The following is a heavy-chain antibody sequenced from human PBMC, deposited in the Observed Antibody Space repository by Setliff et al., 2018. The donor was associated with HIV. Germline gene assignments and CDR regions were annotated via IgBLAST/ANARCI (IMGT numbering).Heavy chain of an antibody. CDR1: GVSVNDYD. J-gene: IGHJ5*02. V-gene: IGHV4-59*02. D-gene: IGHD6-19*01. CDR3: ARDVGSGWFNWFDP. Sequence: PSETLSLTCSVSGVSVNDYDWSWIRQPPGRGLEWIGYIYYSGITNYNPSLKGRVTMSVDTSKNQFSLNLSSATAADTAVYYCARDVGSGWFNWFDPWGQGTLVTVSS. CDR2: IYYSGIT.